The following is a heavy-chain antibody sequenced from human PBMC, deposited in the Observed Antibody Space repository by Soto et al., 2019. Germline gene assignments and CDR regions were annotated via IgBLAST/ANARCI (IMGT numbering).Heavy chain of an antibody. CDR1: GGSFSGYY. D-gene: IGHD2-15*01. CDR3: ASSSVYCSGGSCHEIDY. Sequence: PSETLSLTCAVYGGSFSGYYWSWIRQPPGKGLEWIGEINHSGSTNYNPSLKSRVTISVDTSKNQFSLKLSSVTAADTAVYYCASSSVYCSGGSCHEIDYWGQGPLVTVSS. CDR2: INHSGST. J-gene: IGHJ4*02. V-gene: IGHV4-34*01.